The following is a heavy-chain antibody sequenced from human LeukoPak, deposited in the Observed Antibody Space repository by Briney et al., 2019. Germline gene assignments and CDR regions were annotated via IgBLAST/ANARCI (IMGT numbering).Heavy chain of an antibody. Sequence: GSSVKVSCKVSGYTLTELSMHLVRLAPAKGIEWMGGFDPEDGETIYAQKFQGRVTMTEDTSTDTAYMELSSLRSEDTAVYYCATYPDNYYDSSGYYYFDYWGQGTLVTVSS. J-gene: IGHJ4*02. CDR2: FDPEDGET. CDR1: GYTLTELS. D-gene: IGHD3-22*01. CDR3: ATYPDNYYDSSGYYYFDY. V-gene: IGHV1-24*01.